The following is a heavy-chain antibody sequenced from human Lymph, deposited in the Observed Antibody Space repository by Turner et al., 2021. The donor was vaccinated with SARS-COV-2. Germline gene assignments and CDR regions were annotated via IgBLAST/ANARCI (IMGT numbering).Heavy chain of an antibody. D-gene: IGHD2-21*02. CDR2: IYYRGST. CDR3: ARETVNNWVDP. V-gene: IGHV4-59*01. J-gene: IGHJ5*02. Sequence: QLQLQESGPRLVKPLATLSLTCTVSGGSMNSNYWSWIRQPPGKRLERIGYIYYRGSTNYNPTLKSRVTISVDTSKNQFSLKLTSVTAAETAIYYCARETVNNWVDPWGQGILVTVSS. CDR1: GGSMNSNY.